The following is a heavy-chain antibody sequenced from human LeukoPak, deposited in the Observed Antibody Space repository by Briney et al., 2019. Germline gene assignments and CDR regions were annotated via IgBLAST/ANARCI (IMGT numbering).Heavy chain of an antibody. V-gene: IGHV3-7*01. CDR1: GFTFSNYW. CDR2: IKQDGSEK. CDR3: ARVQGSSGPGIFEY. J-gene: IGHJ4*02. D-gene: IGHD6-19*01. Sequence: PGGSLRLSCAASGFTFSNYWMSWVRQAPGKGLEWVANIKQDGSEKYYVDSVKGRFTVSRDDAKNSLYLQMNSLRAEDTAVDYCARVQGSSGPGIFEYWGQGTLVTVSS.